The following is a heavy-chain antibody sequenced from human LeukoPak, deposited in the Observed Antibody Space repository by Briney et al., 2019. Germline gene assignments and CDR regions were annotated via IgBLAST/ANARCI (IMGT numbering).Heavy chain of an antibody. D-gene: IGHD6-13*01. V-gene: IGHV4-59*01. J-gene: IGHJ4*02. Sequence: SETLSLTCTVSGGSISSYYWSWIRQPPGKGLEWIGYIYYSGSTNYHPSLKSRVTISVDPSKNQFSLKLSSVTAADTAVYYCARGGSSWDEGFDYWGQGTLVTVSS. CDR2: IYYSGST. CDR1: GGSISSYY. CDR3: ARGGSSWDEGFDY.